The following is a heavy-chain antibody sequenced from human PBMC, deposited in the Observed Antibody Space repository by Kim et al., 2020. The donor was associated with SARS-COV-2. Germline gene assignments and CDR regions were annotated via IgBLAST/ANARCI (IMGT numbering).Heavy chain of an antibody. CDR1: GFTFSSYG. CDR3: AKDDSQQLVNWFDP. D-gene: IGHD6-13*01. Sequence: GGSLRLSCAASGFTFSSYGMHWVRQAPGKGLEWVAVISYDGSNKYYADSVKGRFTISRDNSKNTLYLQMNSLRAEDTAVYYCAKDDSQQLVNWFDPWGQGTLVTVSS. V-gene: IGHV3-30*18. CDR2: ISYDGSNK. J-gene: IGHJ5*02.